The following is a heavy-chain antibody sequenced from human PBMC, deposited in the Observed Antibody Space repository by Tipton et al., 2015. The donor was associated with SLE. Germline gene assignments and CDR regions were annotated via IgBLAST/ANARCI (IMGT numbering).Heavy chain of an antibody. V-gene: IGHV4-39*07. Sequence: TLSLTCSVSGGSIINSRYHWGWLRQPPGKGVEWIGSIYYGGNTYYTPSLKSRVTISVDTSKNEFSLNLSSVTAADTAVYYCVRQDTIWVQGVIILWYGMDVWGQGTTVTVSS. D-gene: IGHD3-10*01. CDR1: GGSIINSRYH. CDR2: IYYGGNT. CDR3: VRQDTIWVQGVIILWYGMDV. J-gene: IGHJ6*02.